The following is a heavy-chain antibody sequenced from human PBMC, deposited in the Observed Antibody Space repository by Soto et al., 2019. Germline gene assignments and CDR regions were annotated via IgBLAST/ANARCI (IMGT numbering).Heavy chain of an antibody. CDR3: ARQVAAEYYYYYYMDV. J-gene: IGHJ6*03. CDR1: GYSFTSYW. Sequence: GESLKISCKGSGYSFTSYWIGWVRQMPGKGLEWMGIIYPGDSDTRYSPSFQGQVTISADKSISTAYLQWSSLKASDTAMYYCARQVAAEYYYYYYMDVWGKGTTVTVSS. CDR2: IYPGDSDT. V-gene: IGHV5-51*01.